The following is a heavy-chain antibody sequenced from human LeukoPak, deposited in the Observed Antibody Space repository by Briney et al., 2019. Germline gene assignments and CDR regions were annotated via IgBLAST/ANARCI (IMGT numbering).Heavy chain of an antibody. CDR3: ARPFRASITTAGGYFDY. J-gene: IGHJ4*02. CDR1: GGSISSGSYY. CDR2: IHASGGT. D-gene: IGHD3-3*01. V-gene: IGHV4-61*02. Sequence: SQTLSLTCTVSGGSISSGSYYWSWIRQPAGKGLEWIGRIHASGGTNYNPSLKSRVTISVDTSKNQFSLKLSSVTAADTAVYYCARPFRASITTAGGYFDYWGQGTLVTVSS.